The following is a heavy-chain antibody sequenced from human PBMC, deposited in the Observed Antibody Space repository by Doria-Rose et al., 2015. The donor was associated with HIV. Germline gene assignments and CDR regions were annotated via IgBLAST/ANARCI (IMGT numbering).Heavy chain of an antibody. CDR3: ARGSPTSVPGIKGGGDY. CDR1: GFTFSSYS. V-gene: IGHV3-21*03. Sequence: VQLVQSGGGLAKPGGSLRLSCAASGFTFSSYSMNWVRQAPGKGLEWVSSISSSSYIYYADSVKGRFTISRDNAKNSLDLQMNSLRAEDTAVYYCARGSPTSVPGIKGGGDYWGQGTLVTVSS. CDR2: ISSSSYI. J-gene: IGHJ4*02. D-gene: IGHD3-10*01.